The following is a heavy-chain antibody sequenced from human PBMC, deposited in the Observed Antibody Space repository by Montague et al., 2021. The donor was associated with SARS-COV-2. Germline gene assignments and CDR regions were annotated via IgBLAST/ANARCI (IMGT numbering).Heavy chain of an antibody. CDR2: LYIDGRP. Sequence: LRLSCAASGFSVSSNYMTWVCQAPGRGLEWVSTLYIDGRPFYTDSVKGRFTISRHISQNTLYLHMNSLRAEDTAVYYCARYPWYYGSGQWGQGTLVTVSS. J-gene: IGHJ4*02. CDR1: GFSVSSNY. D-gene: IGHD3-10*01. CDR3: ARYPWYYGSGQ. V-gene: IGHV3-53*04.